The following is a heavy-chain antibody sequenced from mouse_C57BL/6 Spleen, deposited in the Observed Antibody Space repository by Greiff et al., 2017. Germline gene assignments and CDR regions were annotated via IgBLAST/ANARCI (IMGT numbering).Heavy chain of an antibody. D-gene: IGHD2-5*01. CDR3: ARSHYSNYEDYFDY. CDR1: GYSFTDYN. J-gene: IGHJ2*01. CDR2: INPNYGTT. Sequence: VHVKQSGPELVKPGASVKISCKASGYSFTDYNMNWVKQSNGKSLEWIGVINPNYGTTSYNQKFKGKATLTVDQSSSTAYMQLNSLTSEDSAVYYCARSHYSNYEDYFDYWGQGTTLTVSS. V-gene: IGHV1-39*01.